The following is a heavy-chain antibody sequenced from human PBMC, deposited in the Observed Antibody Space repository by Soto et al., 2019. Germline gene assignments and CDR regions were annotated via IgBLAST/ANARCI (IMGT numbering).Heavy chain of an antibody. CDR2: INPSGST. V-gene: IGHV4-34*01. J-gene: IGHJ4*02. D-gene: IGHD3-16*01. CDR1: GGSFSGYY. Sequence: QVQLQQWGAGLLKPSETLSLTCAVYGGSFSGYYWSWIRQPPEKGLEWIGEINPSGSTNHDPSLYGRVTLSVATSKNQRPLKRGSVTAADTAVYYCAGGRPRNRDGGGFDYWGQGTLVTVTS. CDR3: AGGRPRNRDGGGFDY.